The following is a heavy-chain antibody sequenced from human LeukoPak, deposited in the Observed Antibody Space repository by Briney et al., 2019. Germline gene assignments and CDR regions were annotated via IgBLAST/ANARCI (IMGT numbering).Heavy chain of an antibody. J-gene: IGHJ6*03. CDR2: ITASARTT. Sequence: GGSLRLSCEASGFNFRSYGMNWVRQAPGKGLEWVSGITASARTTYYADSVKGRFTISRDNAKNSLYLQMNSLRSEDTAVYYCARAGYYMDVWGKGTTVTVSS. V-gene: IGHV3-21*04. CDR3: ARAGYYMDV. CDR1: GFNFRSYG.